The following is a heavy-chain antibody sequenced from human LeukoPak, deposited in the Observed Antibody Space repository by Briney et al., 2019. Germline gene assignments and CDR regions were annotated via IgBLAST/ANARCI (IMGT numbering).Heavy chain of an antibody. D-gene: IGHD2-15*01. CDR2: IIPILGIA. CDR1: GGTFSSYA. Sequence: ASVKVSCKASGGTFSSYAISWVRQAPGQGLEWMGRIIPILGIANYAQKFQGRVTITADESTSTAYMELSSLRSEDTAVYYCAREGYCSGGSCFHDYWGQGTLVTVSS. J-gene: IGHJ4*02. CDR3: AREGYCSGGSCFHDY. V-gene: IGHV1-69*04.